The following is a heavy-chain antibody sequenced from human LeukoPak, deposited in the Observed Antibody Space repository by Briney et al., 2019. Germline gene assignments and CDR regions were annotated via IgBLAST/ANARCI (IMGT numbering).Heavy chain of an antibody. J-gene: IGHJ4*02. D-gene: IGHD3-22*01. CDR1: GVTLSSYA. CDR2: ISGSGGST. CDR3: AKVQYYYDSSGYHLYFDY. V-gene: IGHV3-23*01. Sequence: GGSLRLSCAASGVTLSSYAMSWVRQAPGKGLEWVSAISGSGGSTYYADSVKGRFTISRDNSKNTLYLQMNSLRAEDTAVYYCAKVQYYYDSSGYHLYFDYWGQGTLVTVSS.